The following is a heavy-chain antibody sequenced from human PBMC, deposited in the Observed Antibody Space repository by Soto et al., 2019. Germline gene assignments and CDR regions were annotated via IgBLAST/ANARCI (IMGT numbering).Heavy chain of an antibody. Sequence: PSETLSLTCTVSDGSISSGGYYWSWIRQHPGRGLEWIGYIYYSGSTYYNPSLKSRVTISVDTSKNQFSLKLSSVTAADTAVYYCARYREWLRPSHNWFDPWGQGTLVTVSS. CDR3: ARYREWLRPSHNWFDP. CDR2: IYYSGST. V-gene: IGHV4-31*03. CDR1: DGSISSGGYY. D-gene: IGHD5-12*01. J-gene: IGHJ5*02.